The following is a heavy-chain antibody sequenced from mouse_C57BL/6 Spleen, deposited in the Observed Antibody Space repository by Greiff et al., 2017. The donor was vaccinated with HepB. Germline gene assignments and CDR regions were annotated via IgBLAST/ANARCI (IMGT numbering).Heavy chain of an antibody. Sequence: EVRLVESGGGLVKPGGSLKLSCAASGFTFSDYGMHWVRQAPEKGLEWVAYISSGSSTIYYADTVKGRFTISRDNAKNTLFLQMTSLRSEDTAMYYCARPLYGNYPYYFDYWGQGTTLTVSS. CDR3: ARPLYGNYPYYFDY. J-gene: IGHJ2*01. CDR1: GFTFSDYG. D-gene: IGHD2-1*01. CDR2: ISSGSSTI. V-gene: IGHV5-17*01.